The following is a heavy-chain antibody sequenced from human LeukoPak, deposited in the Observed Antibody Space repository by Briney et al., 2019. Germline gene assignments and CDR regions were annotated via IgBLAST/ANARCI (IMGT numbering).Heavy chain of an antibody. CDR3: AKAGKWLGLLFDAFDI. CDR2: IYGGGDT. J-gene: IGHJ3*02. V-gene: IGHV3-23*03. CDR1: GFSFGDYA. D-gene: IGHD6-19*01. Sequence: PGGSLRLSCIGSGFSFGDYAMSWVRQAPGRGLEWVSVIYGGGDTNYADSVKGRFTISRDNSKNTLYLQMNSLRAEDTAVYYCAKAGKWLGLLFDAFDIWGQGTMVTVSS.